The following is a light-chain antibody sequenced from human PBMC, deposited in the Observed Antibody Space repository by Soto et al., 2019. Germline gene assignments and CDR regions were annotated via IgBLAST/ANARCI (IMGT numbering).Light chain of an antibody. CDR2: GAS. CDR1: QSVSSN. V-gene: IGKV3-15*01. CDR3: QQYNNWPPWT. J-gene: IGKJ1*01. Sequence: EIVMTQSPATLSVSPGERATLSCRASQSVSSNLAWYQHKPGQAPRLLIYGASTRATGIPARFSGSGSGTEFPLTISSLQSEDFAVYYCQQYNNWPPWTFGQGTKVEIK.